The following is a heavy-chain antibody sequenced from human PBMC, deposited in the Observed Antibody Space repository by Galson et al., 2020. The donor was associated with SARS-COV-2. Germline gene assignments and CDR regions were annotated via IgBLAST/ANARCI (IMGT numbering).Heavy chain of an antibody. CDR1: GFTFDDYG. CDR3: ARDRSYDSSGYYDY. J-gene: IGHJ4*02. V-gene: IGHV3-20*04. D-gene: IGHD3-22*01. CDR2: INWNGGST. Sequence: GGSLRLSCAASGFTFDDYGISWVRQAPGKGLEWVSGINWNGGSTGYADSVKGRFTISRDNAKNSLYLQMNSLRAEDTALYYCARDRSYDSSGYYDYWGQGTLVTVSS.